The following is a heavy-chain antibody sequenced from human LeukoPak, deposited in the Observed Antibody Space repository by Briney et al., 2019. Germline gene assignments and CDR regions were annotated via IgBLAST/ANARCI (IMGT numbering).Heavy chain of an antibody. J-gene: IGHJ4*02. CDR2: IIPIFGTA. CDR3: ARDPSYCSSTSCYEVDY. CDR1: GGTFSSYA. Sequence: GASVKVSCKASGGTFSSYAISWVRQAPGQGLEWMGGIIPIFGTANYAQKFQGRVTITADESTSTAYMELSSLRSEDTAVYYCARDPSYCSSTSCYEVDYWGQGTLVTVSS. D-gene: IGHD2-2*01. V-gene: IGHV1-69*13.